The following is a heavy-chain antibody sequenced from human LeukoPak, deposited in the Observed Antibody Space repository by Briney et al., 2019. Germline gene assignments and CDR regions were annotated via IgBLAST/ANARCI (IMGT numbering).Heavy chain of an antibody. Sequence: SETLSLTCTVSGGSISSSSYYWGWIRQPPGTGLEWIGSIYYSGSTYYNPSLKSRVTISVDTSKNQFSLKLSSVTAADTAVYYCARAIVVVTAEYRHYFDYWGQGTLVTVSS. CDR3: ARAIVVVTAEYRHYFDY. V-gene: IGHV4-39*07. J-gene: IGHJ4*02. CDR1: GGSISSSSYY. D-gene: IGHD2-21*02. CDR2: IYYSGST.